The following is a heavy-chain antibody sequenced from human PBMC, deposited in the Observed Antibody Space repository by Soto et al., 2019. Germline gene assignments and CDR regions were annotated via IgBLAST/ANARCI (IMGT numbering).Heavy chain of an antibody. D-gene: IGHD5-18*01. Sequence: GGSLCLSCVASGITVSGTLYLTRVRPAPGLGLVRVSALYSTLGTYYADSVRGRFTISRDNSQNMVFIEMNSLRLEVTPYFYSARCLHCEQRFDIWGLGTIVTV. V-gene: IGHV3-53*01. CDR3: ARCLHCEQRFDI. J-gene: IGHJ3*02. CDR2: LYSTLGT. CDR1: GITVSGTLY.